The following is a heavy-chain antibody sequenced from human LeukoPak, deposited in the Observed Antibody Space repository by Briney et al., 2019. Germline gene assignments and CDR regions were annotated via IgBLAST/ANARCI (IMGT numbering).Heavy chain of an antibody. CDR1: GFTFDDYA. Sequence: GGSLRLSCAASGFTFDDYAMHWVRQAPGKGLEWVSGISWNSGSIGYADSVKGRFTISRDNAKNSLYLQMNSLIVEDTAVYYCAREGIAGPKDVWDKGTTVTVSS. CDR2: ISWNSGSI. V-gene: IGHV3-9*01. CDR3: AREGIAGPKDV. D-gene: IGHD6-13*01. J-gene: IGHJ6*04.